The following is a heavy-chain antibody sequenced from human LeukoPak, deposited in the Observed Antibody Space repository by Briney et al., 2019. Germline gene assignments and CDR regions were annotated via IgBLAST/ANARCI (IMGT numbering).Heavy chain of an antibody. CDR1: GYTFTSYG. J-gene: IGHJ5*02. V-gene: IGHV1-18*01. D-gene: IGHD2-15*01. Sequence: ASVKVSCKASGYTFTSYGISWVRQAPGQGLEWMGWISAYNGNTNYAQKLHGRVTMTTDTSTSTAYMELRSLRSDDTAVYYCAREDCSGGSCYLNWFDPWGQGTLVTVSS. CDR3: AREDCSGGSCYLNWFDP. CDR2: ISAYNGNT.